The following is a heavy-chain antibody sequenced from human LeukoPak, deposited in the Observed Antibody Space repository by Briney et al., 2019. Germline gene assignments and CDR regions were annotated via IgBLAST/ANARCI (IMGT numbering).Heavy chain of an antibody. V-gene: IGHV4-59*01. J-gene: IGHJ4*02. Sequence: SETLSLTCTVSGGSISSYYWSWIRQPPGKGLEWIGYIYYSGSTNYNPSLKSRVTISVDTSKNQFSLKLSSVTAADTAVYYCARVKGREGSTVIIDYWGQGTLVTVSS. CDR3: ARVKGREGSTVIIDY. D-gene: IGHD3-10*01. CDR2: IYYSGST. CDR1: GGSISSYY.